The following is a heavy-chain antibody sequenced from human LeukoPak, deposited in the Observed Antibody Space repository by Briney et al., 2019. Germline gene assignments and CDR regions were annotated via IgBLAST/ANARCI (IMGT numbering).Heavy chain of an antibody. CDR1: GFTFINYG. CDR3: ANPANYYDSSGYYPMSPYWYFDL. CDR2: ISASGGTT. V-gene: IGHV3-23*01. J-gene: IGHJ2*01. Sequence: GGSLRLSCAASGFTFINYGMTWVRQAPGKGLEWVAGISASGGTTYYADSVKGRFTISRDNSKNTLYLQMNSLRAEDTAVYYCANPANYYDSSGYYPMSPYWYFDLWGRGTLVTVSS. D-gene: IGHD3-22*01.